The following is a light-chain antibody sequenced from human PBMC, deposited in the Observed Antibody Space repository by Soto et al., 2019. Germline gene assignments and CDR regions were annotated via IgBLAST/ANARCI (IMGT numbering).Light chain of an antibody. CDR1: QSISSD. Sequence: EIVMTQSPATLSVSPGERATLSCRASQSISSDLAWYQHKPGQAPRLLIYGASTRATGIPARFSGRGSGTEFTLTISSLQSVDFAVYYCQQRSNWPPIFTFGPGTKVDNK. V-gene: IGKV3-15*01. J-gene: IGKJ3*01. CDR3: QQRSNWPPIFT. CDR2: GAS.